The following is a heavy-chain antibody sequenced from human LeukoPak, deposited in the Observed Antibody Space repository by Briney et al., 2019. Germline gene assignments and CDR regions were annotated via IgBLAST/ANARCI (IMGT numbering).Heavy chain of an antibody. V-gene: IGHV4-39*01. CDR3: ARRPRYCSSTSCFHFDY. CDR1: GGSISSYY. Sequence: PSETLSLTCTVSGGSISSYYWGWIRQPPGKGLEWIGSIYYSGSTYYNPSLKSRVTISVDTSKNQFSLKLSSVTAADTAVYYCARRPRYCSSTSCFHFDYWGQGTLVTVSS. D-gene: IGHD2-2*01. J-gene: IGHJ4*02. CDR2: IYYSGST.